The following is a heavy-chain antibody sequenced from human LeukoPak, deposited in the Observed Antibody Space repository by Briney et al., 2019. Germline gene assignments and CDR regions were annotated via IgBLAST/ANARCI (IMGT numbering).Heavy chain of an antibody. CDR3: TRDLPYSSSWESIDY. D-gene: IGHD6-13*01. V-gene: IGHV1-18*01. J-gene: IGHJ4*02. CDR1: GYTFTSYG. Sequence: VASVKVSCKPSGYTFTSYGINWVRQAPGQGPEWMGWISAYNGNTKYAQNLQGRVTMTTDTSTSTAYMELRSLRSDDTAVYYCTRDLPYSSSWESIDYWGQGTLVTVSS. CDR2: ISAYNGNT.